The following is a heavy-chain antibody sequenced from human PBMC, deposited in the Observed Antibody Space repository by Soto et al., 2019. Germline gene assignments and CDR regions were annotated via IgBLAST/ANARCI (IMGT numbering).Heavy chain of an antibody. J-gene: IGHJ6*03. CDR3: ARGIGYYYYMDV. Sequence: ASVKVSCKASGCTFTTYEINWVRQATGQGLEWMGWMNPNSGNTGYAQKFQGRVTMTRNTSIRTAYMELSSLRSEDTAVYYCARGIGYYYYMDVWGKGTTVTVSS. V-gene: IGHV1-8*01. CDR2: MNPNSGNT. CDR1: GCTFTTYE.